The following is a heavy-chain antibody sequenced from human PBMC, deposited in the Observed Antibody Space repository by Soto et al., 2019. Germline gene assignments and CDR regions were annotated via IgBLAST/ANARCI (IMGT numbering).Heavy chain of an antibody. J-gene: IGHJ6*03. CDR2: IYYSGST. CDR1: GGSISSYY. D-gene: IGHD2-15*01. V-gene: IGHV4-59*08. CDR3: ARLGSDCSGGSCYSSYYYYYMDV. Sequence: SETLSLTCTVSGGSISSYYWSWIRQPPGKGLEWIGHIYYSGSTNYNPSLKSRVTISVDTSKNQFSLKLSSVTAADTAVYYCARLGSDCSGGSCYSSYYYYYMDVWGKGTTVTVSS.